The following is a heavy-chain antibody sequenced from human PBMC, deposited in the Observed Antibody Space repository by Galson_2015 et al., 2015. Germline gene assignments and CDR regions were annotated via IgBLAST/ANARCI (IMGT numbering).Heavy chain of an antibody. CDR1: GFTFSSYR. V-gene: IGHV3-21*01. D-gene: IGHD7-27*01. CDR3: ARVGKSYGMDV. Sequence: SLRLSCAASGFTFSSYRMNWVRQAPGKGLEWVSSISSSSSYIYYADSVKGRFTISRDNAKNSLYLQMNSLRAEDTAVYYCARVGKSYGMDVWGQGTTVTVSS. J-gene: IGHJ6*02. CDR2: ISSSSSYI.